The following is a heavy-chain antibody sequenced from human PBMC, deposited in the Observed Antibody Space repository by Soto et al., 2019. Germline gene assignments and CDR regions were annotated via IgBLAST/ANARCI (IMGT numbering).Heavy chain of an antibody. CDR1: GGTFSSYT. J-gene: IGHJ6*03. CDR2: IIPILGIA. Sequence: GASVKVSCKASGGTFSSYTISWVRQAPGQGLEWMGRIIPILGIANYAQKFQGRVTITADKSTSTAYMELSSLRSEDTAVYYCAREQRITILNYYYYMDVWGKGTTVTVSS. V-gene: IGHV1-69*04. CDR3: AREQRITILNYYYYMDV. D-gene: IGHD3-3*01.